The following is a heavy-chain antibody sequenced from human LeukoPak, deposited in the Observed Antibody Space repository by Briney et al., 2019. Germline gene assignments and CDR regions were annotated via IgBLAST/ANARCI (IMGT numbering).Heavy chain of an antibody. D-gene: IGHD3-3*01. V-gene: IGHV1-18*01. CDR1: GYTFTTYT. Sequence: GASVKVSCKASGYTFTTYTITWVRQAPGHGLEWMGWNSAYIGNTDYAQNLQGRVTMTTDTSTRTAYIELRSLRSDDTDVYYCARREYYDFWSGYYISYYYYGMDVWGQGTTVTVSS. CDR3: ARREYYDFWSGYYISYYYYGMDV. J-gene: IGHJ6*02. CDR2: NSAYIGNT.